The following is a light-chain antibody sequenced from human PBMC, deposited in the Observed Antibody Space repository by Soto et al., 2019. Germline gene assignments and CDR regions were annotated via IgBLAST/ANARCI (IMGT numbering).Light chain of an antibody. CDR2: GAS. Sequence: EIVMTQSPATLSLSPGERATLSCRASQGVSSYLAWYQQKPGQAPRLLIYGASTRATDIPARFSGSGSGTEFTLTITSLQCEDFAVYYCQQYNNWPLITFGQGTRLEIK. CDR1: QGVSSY. CDR3: QQYNNWPLIT. V-gene: IGKV3-15*01. J-gene: IGKJ5*01.